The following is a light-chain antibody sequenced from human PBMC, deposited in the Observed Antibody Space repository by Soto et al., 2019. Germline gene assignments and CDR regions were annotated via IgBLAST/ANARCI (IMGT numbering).Light chain of an antibody. V-gene: IGKV3-20*01. J-gene: IGKJ1*01. CDR3: QQYGSSRT. CDR1: QSVSSSY. Sequence: ELVLTQSPGTLSLSPGERATLSCRASQSVSSSYLAWYQQKPGQAPRLLIYAASSRATGIPDRFSGSGSGTDFTLTISRLEPEDFAMYYCQQYGSSRTFGQGPKVEIK. CDR2: AAS.